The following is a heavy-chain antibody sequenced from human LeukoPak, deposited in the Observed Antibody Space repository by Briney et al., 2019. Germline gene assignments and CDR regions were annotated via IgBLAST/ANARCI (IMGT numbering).Heavy chain of an antibody. CDR3: ARHQPWGTAMGPVMDV. Sequence: ASVKVSCKASGYTFTGYYMHWVRQAPGQGLEWMGWINPNGGGTNYAQKFQGRVTMTRDTSISTAYMELSRLRSDDTAVYYCARHQPWGTAMGPVMDVWGQGTTVTVSS. CDR2: INPNGGGT. V-gene: IGHV1-2*02. CDR1: GYTFTGYY. D-gene: IGHD5-18*01. J-gene: IGHJ6*02.